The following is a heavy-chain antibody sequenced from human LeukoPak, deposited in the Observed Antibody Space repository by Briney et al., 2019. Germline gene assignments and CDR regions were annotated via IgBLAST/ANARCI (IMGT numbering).Heavy chain of an antibody. D-gene: IGHD4-23*01. J-gene: IGHJ4*02. V-gene: IGHV4-4*07. Sequence: PSETLSLTWTVSGGSISSYYWSWIRQPAGKGLEWIGRIFTSENTNYNPSLKSRVTMSLETSKNQFSLKLSSVTAADTAVYYCARGGNRYFDYWGQGTLVTVSS. CDR3: ARGGNRYFDY. CDR1: GGSISSYY. CDR2: IFTSENT.